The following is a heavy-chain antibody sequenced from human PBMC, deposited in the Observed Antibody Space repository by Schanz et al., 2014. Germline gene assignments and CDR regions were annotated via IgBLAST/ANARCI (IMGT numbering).Heavy chain of an antibody. Sequence: EVQLLESGGGLVQPGGSLRLSCSASTFTFDHYAMTWVRQAPGKGLEWVAAVSSRSDEIKYADSVRGRFTISRDNAKNTLYLQMNTLRAKDTAVYYCARKMKLGVYGGKGHDSLDIWGQGTMVTVSS. V-gene: IGHV3-23*05. J-gene: IGHJ3*02. CDR1: TFTFDHYA. D-gene: IGHD4-17*01. CDR3: ARKMKLGVYGGKGHDSLDI. CDR2: VSSRSDEI.